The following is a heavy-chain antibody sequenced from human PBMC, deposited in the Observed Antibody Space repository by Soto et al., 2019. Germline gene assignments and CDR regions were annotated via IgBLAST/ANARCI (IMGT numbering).Heavy chain of an antibody. J-gene: IGHJ3*02. Sequence: PGGSLRLSCASSGVNFGPFWMHWVRQAPGKGLVWVSHINSDGSTIVYADSVKGRFTISRDNAKSTLFLQMNGLRVEDTAVYYCARDRGYPDSFNIWGQGTTVTVSS. D-gene: IGHD3-10*01. CDR1: GVNFGPFW. V-gene: IGHV3-74*01. CDR2: INSDGSTI. CDR3: ARDRGYPDSFNI.